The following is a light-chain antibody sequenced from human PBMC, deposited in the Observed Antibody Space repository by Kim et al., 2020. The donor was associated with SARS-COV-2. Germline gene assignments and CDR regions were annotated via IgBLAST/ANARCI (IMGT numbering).Light chain of an antibody. Sequence: DIVMTQSPLSLPVTPGEPASISCRSGQSLLHSNGYNYLDWYLQKPGQSPQLLIYLGSNRASGVPDRFSGSGSGTVFTLKISREEAEDVGVYYCMQALQTPYTFGQGTKLEI. J-gene: IGKJ2*01. CDR3: MQALQTPYT. V-gene: IGKV2-28*01. CDR2: LGS. CDR1: QSLLHSNGYNY.